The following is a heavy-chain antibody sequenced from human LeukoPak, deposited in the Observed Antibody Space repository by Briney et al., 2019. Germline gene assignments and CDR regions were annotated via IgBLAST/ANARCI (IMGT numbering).Heavy chain of an antibody. CDR1: GGSISSYY. CDR2: IYTSGIT. Sequence: SEPLSLTFTVSGGSISSYYWSWIRPPAGKGLEWIGRIYTSGITDYNPALKSRVTMSVDTSKNQVSLKLSSVTAADTAVYYCARGPGCSTPNCHNWFDPWGQGTLVTVSS. CDR3: ARGPGCSTPNCHNWFDP. J-gene: IGHJ5*02. V-gene: IGHV4-4*07. D-gene: IGHD2-2*01.